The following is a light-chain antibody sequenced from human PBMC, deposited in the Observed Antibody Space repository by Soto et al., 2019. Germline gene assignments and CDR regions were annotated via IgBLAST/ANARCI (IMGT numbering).Light chain of an antibody. CDR3: CSNAGSYTFV. CDR2: EVT. V-gene: IGLV2-14*01. CDR1: RDDIGAYVY. Sequence: QSVLTQPASVSGSPGQPITISCAGTRDDIGAYVYVSWYQQHPGNAPKLLVYEVTNRPSGVSDRFSGSKSGSTASLTISGLQAEDEADYYCCSNAGSYTFVFGTGTKVTVL. J-gene: IGLJ1*01.